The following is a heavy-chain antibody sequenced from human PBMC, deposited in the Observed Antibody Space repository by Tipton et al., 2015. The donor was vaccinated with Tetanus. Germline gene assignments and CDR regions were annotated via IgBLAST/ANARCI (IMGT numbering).Heavy chain of an antibody. CDR1: GGSISSRDYY. CDR3: ASSTVTR. Sequence: TLSLTCTVSGGSISSRDYYWTWIRQSPGKGLEWISYISTTSNTIYYADSVRGRFTISRDNANNLLYLQMSSLRREDTAVYYCASSTVTRWGPGTLVTVSS. CDR2: ISTTSNTI. D-gene: IGHD4-17*01. J-gene: IGHJ4*02. V-gene: IGHV3-11*04.